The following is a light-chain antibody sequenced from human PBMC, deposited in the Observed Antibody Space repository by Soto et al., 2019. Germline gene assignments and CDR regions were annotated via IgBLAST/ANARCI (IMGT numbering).Light chain of an antibody. V-gene: IGLV2-23*03. CDR1: SSDVGSYNL. CDR3: CSYPGSRTFPSL. CDR2: EGS. J-gene: IGLJ1*01. Sequence: QSALTQPASVSGSPGQSITISCTGTSSDVGSYNLVSWYQQHPGKAPKLMIYEGSKRPSGVSNRFSGSKSGNTASLTISELQAEDEADYYCCSYPGSRTFPSLLGTGTKVTVL.